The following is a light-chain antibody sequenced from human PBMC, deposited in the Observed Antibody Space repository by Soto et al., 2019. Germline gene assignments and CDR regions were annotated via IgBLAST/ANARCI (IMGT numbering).Light chain of an antibody. CDR3: QQYNSWT. Sequence: DIQMTQSPATLSASVGDRVTITCRASQSISSWLVWYQQKPGKAPKLLIYKAANLESGVLSRFSGSGSGTESTLTISRLQPDDFAGYYCQQYNSWTFGQGTKVDI. CDR1: QSISSW. J-gene: IGKJ1*01. V-gene: IGKV1-5*03. CDR2: KAA.